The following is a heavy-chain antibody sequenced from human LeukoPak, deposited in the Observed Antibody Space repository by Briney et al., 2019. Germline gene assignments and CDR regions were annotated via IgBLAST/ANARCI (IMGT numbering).Heavy chain of an antibody. D-gene: IGHD2-15*01. CDR2: IRSKAYGGTT. CDR1: GFTFGDYA. Sequence: PGRSLRLSCTASGFTFGDYAMSWVRQAPGKGLEWVGFIRSKAYGGTTEYAASVKGRFTISRDDSKSIAYLQMNSLKTEDTAVYYCTRAYRLVVCDYWGQGTLVTVSS. V-gene: IGHV3-49*04. J-gene: IGHJ4*02. CDR3: TRAYRLVVCDY.